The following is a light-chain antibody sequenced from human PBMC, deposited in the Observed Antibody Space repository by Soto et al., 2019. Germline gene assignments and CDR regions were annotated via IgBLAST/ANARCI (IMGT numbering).Light chain of an antibody. CDR3: QQYNSYRT. CDR2: AAS. V-gene: IGKV1-17*01. Sequence: EMRQSASYLSASVGGRVTITCRASQGIRNDLGWYQQKPGKAPKLLIYAASSLQSGVPSRFSGSGSGTDFTLPISSLQPEDFATYYCQQYNSYRTFGQRTKVDIK. J-gene: IGKJ1*01. CDR1: QGIRND.